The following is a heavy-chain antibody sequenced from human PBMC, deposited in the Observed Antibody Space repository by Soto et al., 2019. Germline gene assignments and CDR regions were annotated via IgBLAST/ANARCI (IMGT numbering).Heavy chain of an antibody. J-gene: IGHJ6*02. V-gene: IGHV3-30*18. CDR2: ISYDGSNK. CDR3: AKDPGTDYDYALYGMDV. CDR1: GFTFSSYG. Sequence: PGGSLRLSCAASGFTFSSYGMHWVRQAPGKGLEWVAVISYDGSNKYYADSVKGRFTISRDNSKNTLYLQMNSLRAEDTAVYYCAKDPGTDYDYALYGMDVCGQGTPVTVSS. D-gene: IGHD3-16*01.